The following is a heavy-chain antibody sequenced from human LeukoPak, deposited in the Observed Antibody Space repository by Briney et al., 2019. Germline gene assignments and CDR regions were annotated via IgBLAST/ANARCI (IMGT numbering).Heavy chain of an antibody. Sequence: GGSLRLSCAASGFTFDDYTMHWVRQAPGEGLEWVSLIRWDGGSTYYADSVKGRFTISRDNAKNSLYLQMNSLRAEDTAVYYCARGNLVTRPKYDYYYMDVWGKGTTVTISS. V-gene: IGHV3-43*01. CDR2: IRWDGGST. J-gene: IGHJ6*03. CDR3: ARGNLVTRPKYDYYYMDV. CDR1: GFTFDDYT. D-gene: IGHD4-23*01.